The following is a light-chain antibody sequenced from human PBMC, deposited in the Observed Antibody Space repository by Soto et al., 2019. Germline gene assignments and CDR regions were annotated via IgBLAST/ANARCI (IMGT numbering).Light chain of an antibody. V-gene: IGLV2-14*01. Sequence: QSALTHPASVSGSPGQSITISCTGTSSDVGGYNYVSWYQQHPGKAPKLMIYEVSNRPSGVSNRFSGSKSGNTASLTISGLQAEDEADYYCSSYTSSSTRVFGTVTKLTVL. CDR3: SSYTSSSTRV. CDR2: EVS. J-gene: IGLJ1*01. CDR1: SSDVGGYNY.